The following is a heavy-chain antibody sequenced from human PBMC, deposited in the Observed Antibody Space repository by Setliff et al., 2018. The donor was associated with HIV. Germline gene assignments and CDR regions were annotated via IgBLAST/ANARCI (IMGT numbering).Heavy chain of an antibody. CDR1: AVSIGGYS. V-gene: IGHV4-4*09. J-gene: IGHJ4*02. Sequence: KPSETLSLTCTVSAVSIGGYSWSWIRQSPGKGLEWIGYVYNRGYTYYNPSLKSRVTTSIDTSQNQFSLRLSSVTAADTAVYYCAGMFFYGSGSKSDFDLWGQGTLVTGSS. CDR2: VYNRGYT. D-gene: IGHD3-10*01. CDR3: AGMFFYGSGSKSDFDL.